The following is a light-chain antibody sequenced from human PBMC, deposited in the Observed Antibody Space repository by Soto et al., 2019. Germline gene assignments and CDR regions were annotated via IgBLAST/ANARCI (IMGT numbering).Light chain of an antibody. J-gene: IGKJ2*01. Sequence: EIVLTQSPGTLSLSPGERATLSCRASQRFSSSYLAWYQQKPGPAPRLLIYGASSRATGIPDRFSGSGYGTDFILTISRLEPEDFAVYSCQQYGSSPQDTFGQGTKLEIK. CDR1: QRFSSSY. CDR2: GAS. V-gene: IGKV3-20*01. CDR3: QQYGSSPQDT.